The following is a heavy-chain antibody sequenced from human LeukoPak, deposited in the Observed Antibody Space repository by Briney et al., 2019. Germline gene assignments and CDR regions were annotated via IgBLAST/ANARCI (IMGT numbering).Heavy chain of an antibody. CDR1: GFTFSSYW. Sequence: PGGSLRLSCAASGFTFSSYWMSWVRQAPGKGLEWVANIKQDGSEKYYVDSVKGRFTISRDNAKNSLYLQMNSLRAEDTAVYYCARTKRWLQLSHFDYWGQGTLVTVSS. J-gene: IGHJ4*02. CDR3: ARTKRWLQLSHFDY. CDR2: IKQDGSEK. D-gene: IGHD5-24*01. V-gene: IGHV3-7*01.